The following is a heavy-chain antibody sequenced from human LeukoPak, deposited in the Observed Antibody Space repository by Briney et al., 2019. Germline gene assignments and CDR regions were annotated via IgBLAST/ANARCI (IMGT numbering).Heavy chain of an antibody. CDR1: GVSISSYY. Sequence: NALETLSLTCTVSGVSISSYYWSWLRQPPGKGLEWAGYIYYSGSTHYNLSLKSRVTISLDTSMNQFSLKLSSVTAEDTAVYSCARVTGGTLIDYWGQGTLVTVSS. D-gene: IGHD3-16*01. CDR2: IYYSGST. CDR3: ARVTGGTLIDY. V-gene: IGHV4-59*01. J-gene: IGHJ4*02.